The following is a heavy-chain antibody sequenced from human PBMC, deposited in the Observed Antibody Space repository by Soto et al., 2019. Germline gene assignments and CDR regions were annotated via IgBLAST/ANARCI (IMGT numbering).Heavy chain of an antibody. Sequence: VGFLRLSCAASGFTFSSYSMSWVRQAPGKGLERVSSISSSSSYIYYADSVKGRFTISRDNAKNSLYLQMNSLRAEDTAVYYCARDRGYCSSTSCYILNYYYYGMDVWGQGTTVTVSS. CDR3: ARDRGYCSSTSCYILNYYYYGMDV. D-gene: IGHD2-2*01. CDR2: ISSSSSYI. CDR1: GFTFSSYS. V-gene: IGHV3-21*01. J-gene: IGHJ6*02.